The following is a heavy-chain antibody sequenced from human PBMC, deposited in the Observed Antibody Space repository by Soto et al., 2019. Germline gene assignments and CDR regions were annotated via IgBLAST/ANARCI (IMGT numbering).Heavy chain of an antibody. Sequence: GGSLRLSCAASGFTFSSYGMHWVRQAPGKGLEWVAVIWYDGSNKYYADSVKGRFTISRDNSKNTLYLQMNGLRAEDTAVYYCATLRGYSYGYGNGYDYWGQGTLVTVSS. V-gene: IGHV3-33*01. CDR2: IWYDGSNK. CDR3: ATLRGYSYGYGNGYDY. CDR1: GFTFSSYG. D-gene: IGHD5-18*01. J-gene: IGHJ4*02.